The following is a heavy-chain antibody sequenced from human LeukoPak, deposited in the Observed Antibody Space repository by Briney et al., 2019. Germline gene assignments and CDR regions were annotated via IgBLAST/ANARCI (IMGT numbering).Heavy chain of an antibody. Sequence: SETLSLTCTVSGGSISSGSYCWSWIRQPAGKGLEWIGHIHTSGNTNYNSSLKSRVTISVDTSKNQFSLKLSSVTAADTAVYFCARGFRGDNFDYWGQGTLVTVSS. D-gene: IGHD7-27*01. CDR2: IHTSGNT. V-gene: IGHV4-61*09. CDR1: GGSISSGSYC. CDR3: ARGFRGDNFDY. J-gene: IGHJ4*02.